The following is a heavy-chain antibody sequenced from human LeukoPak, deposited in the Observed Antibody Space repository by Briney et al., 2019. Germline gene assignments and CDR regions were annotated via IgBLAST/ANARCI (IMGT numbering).Heavy chain of an antibody. CDR2: IYYSKNT. J-gene: IGHJ4*02. Sequence: PSATLSLTCTVSGGSISSSSAYWGWIRQPPGKGLEWIGSIYYSKNTYYNPSLKSRVTISADTSKNQFSLTLGSVGATDTAVYYCVSPRGFSYGYFDYWGQGTLVTVSS. CDR3: VSPRGFSYGYFDY. V-gene: IGHV4-39*01. CDR1: GGSISSSSAY. D-gene: IGHD5-18*01.